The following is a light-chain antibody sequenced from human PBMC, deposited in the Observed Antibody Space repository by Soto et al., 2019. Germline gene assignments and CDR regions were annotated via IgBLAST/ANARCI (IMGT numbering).Light chain of an antibody. CDR2: AAS. J-gene: IGKJ4*01. CDR3: QQYGSSVLT. V-gene: IGKV3-20*01. CDR1: QSVSTNS. Sequence: EIVLTQSPDTLSLSPGERATLSCRASQSVSTNSLAWYQQKPCQAPRPLIYAASSMATGTPDRFSVSGSGTEFTPIISRLEPEYLAVDYCQQYGSSVLTFGGGTKVEIK.